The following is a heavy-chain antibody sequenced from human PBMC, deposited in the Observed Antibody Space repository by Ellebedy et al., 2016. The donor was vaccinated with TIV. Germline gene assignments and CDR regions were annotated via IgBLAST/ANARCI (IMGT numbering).Heavy chain of an antibody. CDR1: GFTFSSYW. CDR3: ARAPNWGWHYFDY. Sequence: GESLKISCAASGFTFSSYWMHWVRQAPGKGLVWVSRINSDGSSTSYADSVKGRFTISRDNAKNTLYLQMNSLRAEDTAVYYCARAPNWGWHYFDYWGQGTLVTVSS. CDR2: INSDGSST. J-gene: IGHJ4*02. D-gene: IGHD7-27*01. V-gene: IGHV3-74*01.